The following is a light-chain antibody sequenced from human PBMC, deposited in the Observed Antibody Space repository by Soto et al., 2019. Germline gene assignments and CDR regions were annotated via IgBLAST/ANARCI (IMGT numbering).Light chain of an antibody. Sequence: DIQMTQSPSMLSAAVGDRVTISCRASQTISSWLAWYQQKPGTAPKLLIYHASTLESGVPSRFSGSGSGTEFTLTISSLQPDDFATYYCQQYNSYSFGQGTKVDI. CDR1: QTISSW. J-gene: IGKJ1*01. CDR3: QQYNSYS. CDR2: HAS. V-gene: IGKV1-5*01.